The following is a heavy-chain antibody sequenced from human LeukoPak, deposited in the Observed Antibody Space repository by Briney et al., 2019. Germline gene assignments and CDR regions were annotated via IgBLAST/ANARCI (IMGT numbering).Heavy chain of an antibody. J-gene: IGHJ4*02. D-gene: IGHD6-19*01. V-gene: IGHV3-30*03. CDR3: ARANMQWLRRALDY. CDR2: ISYDGSNK. CDR1: GFTFSSYG. Sequence: PGRSLRLSCAASGFTFSSYGMHWVRQAPGKGLEWVAVISYDGSNKYYADSVKGRFTISRDNAKNTLYLQMNSLRAEDTAVYYCARANMQWLRRALDYWGQGTLVTVSS.